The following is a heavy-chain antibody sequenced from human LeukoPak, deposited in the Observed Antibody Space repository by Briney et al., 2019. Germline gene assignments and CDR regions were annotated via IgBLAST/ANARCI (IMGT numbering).Heavy chain of an antibody. CDR1: GITLSSYW. CDR3: TTRVQSRGY. V-gene: IGHV3-15*01. J-gene: IGHJ4*02. D-gene: IGHD1-1*01. CDR2: IKSKTDGGTT. Sequence: GGSLRLSCAASGITLSSYWMHWVRQAPGKGLEWVGRIKSKTDGGTTDHAAPVKGRFTISRDDSKNTLYLHMDSLKTDDTAVYYCTTRVQSRGYWGQGTLVTVSS.